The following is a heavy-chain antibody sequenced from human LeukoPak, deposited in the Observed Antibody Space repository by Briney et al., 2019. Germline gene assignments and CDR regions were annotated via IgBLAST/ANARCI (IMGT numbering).Heavy chain of an antibody. Sequence: PSETLSLTCAVYGGSFSGYYWSWIRQPPGKGLEWIGEINHSGSTNYNPSLKSRVTMSVDTSKIQFSLKLSSVTAADTAVYYCARAAYCGGDCYYFDYWGQGTLVTVSS. CDR3: ARAAYCGGDCYYFDY. CDR2: INHSGST. J-gene: IGHJ4*02. CDR1: GGSFSGYY. V-gene: IGHV4-34*01. D-gene: IGHD2-21*02.